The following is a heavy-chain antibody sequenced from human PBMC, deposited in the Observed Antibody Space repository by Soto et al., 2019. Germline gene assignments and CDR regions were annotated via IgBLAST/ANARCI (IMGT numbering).Heavy chain of an antibody. J-gene: IGHJ4*02. Sequence: QVQVVESGGGVVQPGKSLRLSCAASGFAFSDFGMHWVRQAPAKGLEWVAVIWHDGKNKDYADYAKGRFTISRDNSRNILYLEMSSLRVEDTAVYYCARDPGQDEAMDYWGQGTLVTVSS. CDR3: ARDPGQDEAMDY. CDR1: GFAFSDFG. V-gene: IGHV3-33*01. CDR2: IWHDGKNK.